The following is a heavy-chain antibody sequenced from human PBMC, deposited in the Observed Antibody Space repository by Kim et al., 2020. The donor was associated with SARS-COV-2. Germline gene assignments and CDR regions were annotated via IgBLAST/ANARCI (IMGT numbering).Heavy chain of an antibody. D-gene: IGHD3-16*02. CDR1: GGSISSYY. V-gene: IGHV4-59*13. Sequence: SETLSLTCTVSGGSISSYYWSWIRQPPGKGLEWIGYIYYSGSTNYNPSLKSRVTISVDTSKNQFSLKLSSVTAADTAVYYCARDQRDYVWGSYRPYYYYGMDVWGQGTTVTVSS. CDR3: ARDQRDYVWGSYRPYYYYGMDV. J-gene: IGHJ6*02. CDR2: IYYSGST.